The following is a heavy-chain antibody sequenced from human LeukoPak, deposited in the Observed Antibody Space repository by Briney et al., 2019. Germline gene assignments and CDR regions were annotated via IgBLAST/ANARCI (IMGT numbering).Heavy chain of an antibody. CDR2: IKSKTDGGTT. V-gene: IGHV3-15*01. D-gene: IGHD3-22*01. Sequence: PGGSLRLSCAASGFTFSNAWMSWVRQAPGKGLEWVGRIKSKTDGGTTDYAAPVKGRLTISRDDSKNTLYLQMNSLKTEDTAVYYCTTALDYYDSSGPDYWGQGTLVTVSS. J-gene: IGHJ4*02. CDR1: GFTFSNAW. CDR3: TTALDYYDSSGPDY.